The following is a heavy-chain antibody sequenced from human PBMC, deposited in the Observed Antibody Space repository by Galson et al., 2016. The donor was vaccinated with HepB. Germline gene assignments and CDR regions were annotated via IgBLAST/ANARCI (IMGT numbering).Heavy chain of an antibody. V-gene: IGHV4-59*01. CDR1: GASISSYY. CDR3: ARDNFDRGLDY. CDR2: VSSSGSP. J-gene: IGHJ4*02. Sequence: SETLSLTCTVSGASISSYYWSWIRQPPGKGLEWIAYVSSSGSPNYNPSLKSRVSISLDTSKNQFSLKLSSVTAADTAVYFCARDNFDRGLDYWGQGTLVSVPS. D-gene: IGHD3-22*01.